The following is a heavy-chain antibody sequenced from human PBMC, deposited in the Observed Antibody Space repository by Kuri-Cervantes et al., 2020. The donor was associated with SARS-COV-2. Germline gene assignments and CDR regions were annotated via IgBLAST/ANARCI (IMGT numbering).Heavy chain of an antibody. CDR1: GFTFSNCG. J-gene: IGHJ4*02. Sequence: GESLKISCAASGFTFSNCGMHWVRQAPGKGLEWVALIWYDGSKRHYANSVRGRFTISRDQSKNTLFLQMNSLRAEDTAVYYCVRDSCGGDCYSGGDYWGQGTLVTVSS. CDR2: IWYDGSKR. D-gene: IGHD2-21*02. CDR3: VRDSCGGDCYSGGDY. V-gene: IGHV3-33*01.